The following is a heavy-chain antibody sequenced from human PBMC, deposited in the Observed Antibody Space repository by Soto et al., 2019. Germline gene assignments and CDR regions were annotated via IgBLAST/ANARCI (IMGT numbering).Heavy chain of an antibody. V-gene: IGHV3-23*01. D-gene: IGHD3-3*01. CDR3: AKDRGYYDFWSGYYQF. Sequence: RLSCAASGFTFSSYAMSWVRQAPGKGLEWVSAISGSGGSTYYADSVKGRFTISRDNSKNTLYLQMNSLRAEDTAVYYCAKDRGYYDFWSGYYQFWGQGTLVTVSS. CDR2: ISGSGGST. CDR1: GFTFSSYA. J-gene: IGHJ4*02.